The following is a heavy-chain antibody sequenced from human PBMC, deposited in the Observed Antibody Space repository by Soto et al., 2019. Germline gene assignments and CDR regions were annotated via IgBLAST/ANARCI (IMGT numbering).Heavy chain of an antibody. V-gene: IGHV3-23*01. J-gene: IGHJ4*02. D-gene: IGHD3-16*02. CDR3: EKVQSGGDIWGSYRFGGFDY. CDR2: ISGSGGST. CDR1: GFTFSSYA. Sequence: EVQLLESGGGLVQPGGSLRLSCAASGFTFSSYAMSWVRQAPGKGLEWVSAISGSGGSTYYADSVKGRFTISRDNSKNTLYLQKNSLRAEDTAVYYCEKVQSGGDIWGSYRFGGFDYWGQGTLVTVSS.